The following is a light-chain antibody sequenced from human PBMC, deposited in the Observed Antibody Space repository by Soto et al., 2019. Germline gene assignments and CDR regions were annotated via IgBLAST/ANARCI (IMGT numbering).Light chain of an antibody. V-gene: IGKV3-11*01. CDR3: QQRSNWPLAYT. Sequence: EIVLTQSPATLSLSPGERATLSCRACQSVSSYLAWYQQKPGQAPRLLIYDASNRATGIPARFSGSGSGTDFTLTISSLEPEDFAVYYCQQRSNWPLAYTFGQGTKLEIK. CDR2: DAS. J-gene: IGKJ2*01. CDR1: QSVSSY.